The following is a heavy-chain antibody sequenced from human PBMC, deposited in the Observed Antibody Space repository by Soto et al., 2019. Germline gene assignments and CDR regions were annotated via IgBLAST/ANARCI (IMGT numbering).Heavy chain of an antibody. V-gene: IGHV3-30*18. CDR3: AKALGELSPESYDY. D-gene: IGHD3-16*02. CDR1: GFTFSSYD. CDR2: ISYDGSDK. J-gene: IGHJ4*02. Sequence: QVQLVESGGGVVQPGRSLRLSFAASGFTFSSYDMHWVRQAPGKGLEWVAVISYDGSDKYYADSVKGRFTISRDNSKNTLNLQMNSLRADDTAVYYCAKALGELSPESYDYWGQGTLITVSS.